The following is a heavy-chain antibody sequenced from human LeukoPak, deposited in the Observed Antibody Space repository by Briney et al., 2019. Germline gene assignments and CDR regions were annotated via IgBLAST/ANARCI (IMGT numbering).Heavy chain of an antibody. CDR2: IYSGGST. CDR3: ARATGGLLWFGETH. D-gene: IGHD3-10*01. CDR1: GFTVSSNY. Sequence: GGSLRLSCAASGFTVSSNYMIWVRQAPGKGLEWVSVIYSGGSTYYADSVKGRFTISRDSSKNTLYLQMNSLRVEDTAVYYCARATGGLLWFGETHWGQGTLVTVSS. V-gene: IGHV3-66*01. J-gene: IGHJ4*02.